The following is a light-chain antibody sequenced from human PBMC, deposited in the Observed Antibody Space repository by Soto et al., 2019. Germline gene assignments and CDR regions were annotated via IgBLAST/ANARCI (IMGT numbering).Light chain of an antibody. V-gene: IGKV2-28*01. J-gene: IGKJ5*01. CDR1: QRLLHSNGYNY. CDR2: LGS. CDR3: MQALQHPRT. Sequence: DIGMTQCPLSLAVAPGGPAAISCRSSQRLLHSNGYNYLDWYLQPKGKSPQILIYLGSNRDSGVPDRFSGMGSGTDFTLQVSRVEAEDVGVYYCMQALQHPRTFGQGTRLEIK.